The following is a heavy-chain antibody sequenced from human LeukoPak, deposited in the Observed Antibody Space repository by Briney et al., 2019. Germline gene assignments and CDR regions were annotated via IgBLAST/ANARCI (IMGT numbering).Heavy chain of an antibody. D-gene: IGHD6-13*01. CDR1: GYTFTSYY. CDR2: INPSGGST. V-gene: IGHV1-46*01. J-gene: IGHJ4*02. CDR3: ARARVRQQLVSGFDY. Sequence: GASVKVSCKASGYTFTSYYMHWVRQAPGQGLEWMGIINPSGGSTSYAQKFQGRVTMTRDTSTSTVYMELSSLRSGDTAVYYCARARVRQQLVSGFDYWGQGTLVTVSS.